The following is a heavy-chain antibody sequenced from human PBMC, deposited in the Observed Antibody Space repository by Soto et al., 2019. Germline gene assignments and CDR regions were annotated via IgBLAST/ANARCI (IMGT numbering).Heavy chain of an antibody. D-gene: IGHD2-21*02. CDR2: IISKTDGGTT. J-gene: IGHJ4*02. CDR1: GFTFSNAW. V-gene: IGHV3-15*07. Sequence: GRSLRLSCAASGFTFSNAWMNWVRQAPGKGLEWVGRIISKTDGGTTDYAAPVKGRFTISRDDSENTLFLQVNSLKTEDTAVYYCTASDSNFFDYCGQGTPVTVSS. CDR3: TASDSNFFDY.